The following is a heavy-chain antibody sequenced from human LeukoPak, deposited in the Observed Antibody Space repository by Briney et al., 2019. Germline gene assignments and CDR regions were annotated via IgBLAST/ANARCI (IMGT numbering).Heavy chain of an antibody. CDR1: GGSISSYY. V-gene: IGHV4-59*12. Sequence: SETLSLTCTVSGGSISSYYWSWIRQPLGKGLEWIGYIYYSGSTNYNPSLKSRVTISVDTSKNQFSLKLSSVTAADTAVYYCARFSDRYCSSTSCYSAWKYFDYWGQGTLVTVSS. CDR2: IYYSGST. J-gene: IGHJ4*02. D-gene: IGHD2-2*01. CDR3: ARFSDRYCSSTSCYSAWKYFDY.